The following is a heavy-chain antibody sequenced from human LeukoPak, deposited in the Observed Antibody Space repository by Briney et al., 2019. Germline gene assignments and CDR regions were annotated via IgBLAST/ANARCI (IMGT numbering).Heavy chain of an antibody. CDR2: IIPIFGTA. J-gene: IGHJ6*03. D-gene: IGHD6-19*01. Sequence: ASVKVSCKASGGTFSSYAISWVRQAPGQGLEWMGGIIPIFGTANYAQKFQGRVTITADESTSTAYMELSSLRSEDTAVYYCARGPAGHYYYYYYYMDVWGKGTTVTVSS. V-gene: IGHV1-69*13. CDR1: GGTFSSYA. CDR3: ARGPAGHYYYYYYYMDV.